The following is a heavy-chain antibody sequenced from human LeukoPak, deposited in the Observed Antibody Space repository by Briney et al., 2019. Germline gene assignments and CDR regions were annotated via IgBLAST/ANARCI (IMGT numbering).Heavy chain of an antibody. J-gene: IGHJ4*02. Sequence: SETLSLTCNASGGSFSGYYWSWIRQPAGKGLEWIGRIYNSGGTNHNTNYNPSLTSRVTMSVDSSRNQFSLKLNSVSAADAAVYFCARAIWYGSGTTAFDYWGQGTLVTVSP. CDR1: GGSFSGYY. CDR2: IYNSGGT. CDR3: ARAIWYGSGTTAFDY. V-gene: IGHV4-4*07. D-gene: IGHD3-10*01.